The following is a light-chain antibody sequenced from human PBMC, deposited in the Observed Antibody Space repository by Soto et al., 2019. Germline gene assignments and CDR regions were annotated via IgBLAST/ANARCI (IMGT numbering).Light chain of an antibody. J-gene: IGKJ1*01. CDR3: QQYNSYLWT. Sequence: DDQMTQSPAAVSAIIGDSVTITCRAIQSISSWLAWYQQEPGKAPKLLIYDASSLESGVPSRVSGSGSGTEFTLTIIGLQPDDFATYYCQQYNSYLWTFGQGTKVDI. CDR1: QSISSW. CDR2: DAS. V-gene: IGKV1-5*01.